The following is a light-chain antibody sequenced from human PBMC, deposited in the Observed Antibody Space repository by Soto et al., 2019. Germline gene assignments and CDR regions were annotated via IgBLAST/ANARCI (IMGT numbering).Light chain of an antibody. V-gene: IGLV2-14*01. CDR1: SSDVGGYNY. CDR3: CSYARPTFYA. J-gene: IGLJ1*01. CDR2: EVS. Sequence: QSVLTQPASVSGSPGQSITISCTGTSSDVGGYNYVSWYQQHPGKAPKLMIYEVSNRPSGVSNRFSGSKSGNTASLTISGLQAEDEADYCCCSYARPTFYAFATGTKVTVL.